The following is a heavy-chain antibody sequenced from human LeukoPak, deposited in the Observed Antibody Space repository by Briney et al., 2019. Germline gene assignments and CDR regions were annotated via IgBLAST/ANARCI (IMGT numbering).Heavy chain of an antibody. CDR1: GGSISSSSYY. V-gene: IGHV4-39*01. CDR2: TYYSGST. CDR3: ARHCYYDSSGYSGWFDP. J-gene: IGHJ5*02. Sequence: PSETLSLTCTVSGGSISSSSYYCGWIRQSPGKGLEWIGSTYYSGSTYYNPSIKSRVTISVDTSKNQFPLKLSSVTAADTAEYYCARHCYYDSSGYSGWFDPWGQGTLVTVSS. D-gene: IGHD3-22*01.